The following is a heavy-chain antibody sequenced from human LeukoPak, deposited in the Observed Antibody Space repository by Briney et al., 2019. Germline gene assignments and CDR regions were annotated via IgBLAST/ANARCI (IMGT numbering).Heavy chain of an antibody. Sequence: PGGSLRLSCAASGFTFSSYSMNWVRQAPGKGLEWASSISSSSGYIYYADSVKGRFTISRDNAKNSLYLQMNSLRAEDTAVYYCARVVVVTAITSPVDYWGQGTLVTVSS. V-gene: IGHV3-21*01. CDR2: ISSSSGYI. J-gene: IGHJ4*02. D-gene: IGHD2-21*02. CDR3: ARVVVVTAITSPVDY. CDR1: GFTFSSYS.